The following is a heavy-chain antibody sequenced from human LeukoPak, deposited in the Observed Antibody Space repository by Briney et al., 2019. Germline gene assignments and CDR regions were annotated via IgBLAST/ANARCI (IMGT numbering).Heavy chain of an antibody. CDR3: ARTLLWFGESQAWFDP. Sequence: SETLSLTCAVYGGSFSGYYWSWIRQPPGKGLEWIGEINHSGSTNYNPSLKSRVTISVDTSKNQFSLKLSSVTAADTAVYYCARTLLWFGESQAWFDPWGQGTLVTVSS. CDR2: INHSGST. J-gene: IGHJ5*02. V-gene: IGHV4-34*01. CDR1: GGSFSGYY. D-gene: IGHD3-10*01.